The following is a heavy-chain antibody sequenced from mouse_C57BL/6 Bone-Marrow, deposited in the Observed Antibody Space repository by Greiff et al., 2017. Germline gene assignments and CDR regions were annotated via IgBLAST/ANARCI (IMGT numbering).Heavy chain of an antibody. CDR2: IYPRSGNT. J-gene: IGHJ4*01. Sequence: QVQLQQSGAELARPGASVKLSCKASGYTFTSYGISWVKQRTGQGLEWIGEIYPRSGNTYYNEKFKGKATLTADKSSSPAYMELRSLTSEDSAVYVGAREGATMVNYYAMDYWGQGTSVTVSS. CDR3: AREGATMVNYYAMDY. V-gene: IGHV1-81*01. D-gene: IGHD2-1*01. CDR1: GYTFTSYG.